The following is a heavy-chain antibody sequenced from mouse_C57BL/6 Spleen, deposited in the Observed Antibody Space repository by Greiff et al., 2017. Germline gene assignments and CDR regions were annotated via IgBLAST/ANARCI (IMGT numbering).Heavy chain of an antibody. Sequence: VQLQQPGAELVKPGASVKLSCKASGYTFTSYWMHWVKQRPGRGLAWDGRLDPNSGGPKYNEKFKSKATLTVDKHSSTAYMQLSILTSEDSAVYDCERAKDVGDYWFAYWGQGTLVTVSA. V-gene: IGHV1-72*01. D-gene: IGHD2-13*01. CDR1: GYTFTSYW. CDR2: LDPNSGGP. CDR3: ERAKDVGDYWFAY. J-gene: IGHJ3*01.